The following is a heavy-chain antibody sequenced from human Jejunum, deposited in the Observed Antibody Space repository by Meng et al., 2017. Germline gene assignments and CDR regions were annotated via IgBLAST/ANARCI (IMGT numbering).Heavy chain of an antibody. J-gene: IGHJ5*02. D-gene: IGHD2-15*01. Sequence: QEAGPGRGXSSCXLSFTCAISXGSISNSNDWSWVRQPPGKGLGWIGEISDGGSTSYNPSLKNRVTISIDKSKSQFSLKLSSVTAADTAVYFCAKNGYCSGGRCSSGTSFDPWGQGTLVTVSS. CDR2: ISDGGST. CDR3: AKNGYCSGGRCSSGTSFDP. V-gene: IGHV4-4*02. CDR1: XGSISNSND.